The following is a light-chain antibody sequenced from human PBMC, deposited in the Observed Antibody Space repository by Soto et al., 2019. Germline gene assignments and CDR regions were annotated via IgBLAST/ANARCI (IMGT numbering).Light chain of an antibody. Sequence: EIVLTQSAGTLSLSPGERATLSCRASQIVSSTYLAWFQQKPGQAPRLLMYGASTRATGIPDRFSGSGSGTDFTLTISGLEPEDFALYYCQQYDVTPPNTFGGGTKVDIK. CDR2: GAS. J-gene: IGKJ4*01. V-gene: IGKV3-20*01. CDR1: QIVSSTY. CDR3: QQYDVTPPNT.